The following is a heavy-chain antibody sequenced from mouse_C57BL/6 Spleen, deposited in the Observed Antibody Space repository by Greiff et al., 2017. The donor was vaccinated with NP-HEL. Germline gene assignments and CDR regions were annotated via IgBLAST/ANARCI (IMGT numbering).Heavy chain of an antibody. CDR2: IYPRSGNT. J-gene: IGHJ2*01. CDR3: ASSFTTVVAPHFDY. CDR1: GYTFTSYG. D-gene: IGHD1-1*01. Sequence: QVQLQQSGAELARPGASVKLSCKASGYTFTSYGISWVKQRTGQGLEWIGEIYPRSGNTYYNEKFKGKATLTADKSSSTAYMELRSLTSEDSAVYFCASSFTTVVAPHFDYWGQGTTLTVSS. V-gene: IGHV1-81*01.